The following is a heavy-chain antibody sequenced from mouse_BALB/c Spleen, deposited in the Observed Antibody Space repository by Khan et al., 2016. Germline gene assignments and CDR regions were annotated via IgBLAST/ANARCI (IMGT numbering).Heavy chain of an antibody. CDR2: INPSNGGT. J-gene: IGHJ2*01. V-gene: IGHV1S81*02. D-gene: IGHD2-14*01. CDR1: GYTFTSYY. Sequence: QVQLQQSGAELVKPGASVKLSCKASGYTFTSYYMYWVKQRPGQGLEWIGEINPSNGGTNFNEKFKSKATLTVDKSYSTAYMQLSSLTSEDSAVYYCTRYYRYYFDYWGQGTTLTVSS. CDR3: TRYYRYYFDY.